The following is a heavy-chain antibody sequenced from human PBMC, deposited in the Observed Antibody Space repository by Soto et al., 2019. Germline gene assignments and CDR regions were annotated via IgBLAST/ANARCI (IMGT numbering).Heavy chain of an antibody. Sequence: SQTLSLTCAISGDSVSSNSAAWNWIRQSPSRGLEWLGRTYYRSKWYNDYAVSVKSRITINPDTSKNQFALQLNSVTPEDTAVYYCARGLESHPSYYYYYYNMDVWGQGTAVTVSS. CDR2: TYYRSKWYN. V-gene: IGHV6-1*01. J-gene: IGHJ6*02. CDR3: ARGLESHPSYYYYYYNMDV. CDR1: GDSVSSNSAA. D-gene: IGHD3-22*01.